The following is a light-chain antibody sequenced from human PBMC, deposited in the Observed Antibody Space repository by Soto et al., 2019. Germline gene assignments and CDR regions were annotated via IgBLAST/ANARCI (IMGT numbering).Light chain of an antibody. J-gene: IGKJ2*01. CDR1: QSVSSSY. V-gene: IGKV3-20*01. Sequence: EIVLTQSPGTLSLSPGDRATLSCRASQSVSSSYLAWYQHKAGQAPRLLIYGASSRATGIPDRFSGSGSGTDFTITISRLELEDFAVYYCQQYGSSPLYTFGQGTKLEIK. CDR3: QQYGSSPLYT. CDR2: GAS.